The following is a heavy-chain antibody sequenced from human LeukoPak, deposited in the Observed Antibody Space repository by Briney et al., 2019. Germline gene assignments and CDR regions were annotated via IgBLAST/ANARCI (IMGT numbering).Heavy chain of an antibody. CDR1: GGTFSSYA. V-gene: IGHV1-18*01. Sequence: ASVKVSCKASGGTFSSYAISWVRQAPGQGLEWMGGINAYNGKTNYPQKFQDRVTMTTDTSTSTAYLELRNLRSDDTAVYYCARDSHDYCDYWGQGTLVTVSS. CDR3: ARDSHDYCDY. CDR2: INAYNGKT. J-gene: IGHJ4*02.